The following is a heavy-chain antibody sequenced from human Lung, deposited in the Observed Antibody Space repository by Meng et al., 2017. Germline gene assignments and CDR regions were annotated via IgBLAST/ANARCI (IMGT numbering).Heavy chain of an antibody. J-gene: IGHJ4*02. V-gene: IGHV1-2*06. D-gene: IGHD6-13*01. CDR3: ARDEDISAAGKLFGDY. CDR1: GYNFPDYW. Sequence: QGQLGQSGAEVKEPGASVKVSCKPSGYNFPDYWLHWVRRAPGQGLEWMGRIDPKSGDTHYAQRFQGRVTMTGDTSISTAYMELSGLRSDDTAMYYCARDEDISAAGKLFGDYWGQGTLVTVSS. CDR2: IDPKSGDT.